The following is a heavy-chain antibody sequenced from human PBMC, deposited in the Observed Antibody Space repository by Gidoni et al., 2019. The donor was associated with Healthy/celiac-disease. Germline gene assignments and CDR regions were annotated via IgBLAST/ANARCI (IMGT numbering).Heavy chain of an antibody. Sequence: QVQLVASGGGVVQPGRFRRLSCAASGCTFSRYGMHWVRQAPGKGLECVAVISYDGSNKYYADSVKGRFTISGDNSKNTLYLQMNSLRAEDTAVYYCAKQRGYSYGWGIGMDVWGQGTTVTVSS. CDR2: ISYDGSNK. V-gene: IGHV3-30*18. CDR3: AKQRGYSYGWGIGMDV. J-gene: IGHJ6*02. D-gene: IGHD5-18*01. CDR1: GCTFSRYG.